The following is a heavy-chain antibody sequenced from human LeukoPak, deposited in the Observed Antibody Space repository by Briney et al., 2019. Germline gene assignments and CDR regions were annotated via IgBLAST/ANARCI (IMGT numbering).Heavy chain of an antibody. V-gene: IGHV1-69*13. CDR2: IIPIFGTA. D-gene: IGHD5-24*01. J-gene: IGHJ3*02. CDR1: GGAFSSYA. Sequence: ASVKVSCKASGGAFSSYAISWVRQAPGQGLEWMGGIIPIFGTANYAQKFQGRVTITADESTSTAYMELSSLRSEDTAVYYCARDEEMATIDAFDIWGQGTMVTVSS. CDR3: ARDEEMATIDAFDI.